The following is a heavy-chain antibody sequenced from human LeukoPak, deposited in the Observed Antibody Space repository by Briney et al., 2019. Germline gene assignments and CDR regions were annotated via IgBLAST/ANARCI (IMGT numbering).Heavy chain of an antibody. CDR2: IYYSGST. Sequence: SETLSLTCTVSGGSISSGSYYWSWIRQPPGKGLEWIGYIYYSGSTNYNPSLKSRVTISVDTSKNQFSLKLSSVTAADAAVYYCARAQVDFWSGYPKYDAFDIWGQGTMVTVSS. J-gene: IGHJ3*02. CDR1: GGSISSGSYY. V-gene: IGHV4-61*01. D-gene: IGHD3-3*01. CDR3: ARAQVDFWSGYPKYDAFDI.